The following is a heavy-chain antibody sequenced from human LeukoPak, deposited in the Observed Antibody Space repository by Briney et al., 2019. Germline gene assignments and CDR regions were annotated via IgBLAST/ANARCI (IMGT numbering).Heavy chain of an antibody. J-gene: IGHJ3*02. CDR2: INPADSDT. V-gene: IGHV5-51*01. CDR3: ARRRSSTSDAVDI. Sequence: GESLKISCKGSGYIFTHYWIGWVRHLPRKGLEWMGIINPADSDTRYSPSFQSRVLISADKSISTAHLHWGSLKASDTAMYFCARRRSSTSDAVDIWGQGTMVTVS. CDR1: GYIFTHYW.